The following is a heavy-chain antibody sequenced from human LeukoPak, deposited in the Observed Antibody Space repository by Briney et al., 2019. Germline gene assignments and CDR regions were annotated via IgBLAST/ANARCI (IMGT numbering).Heavy chain of an antibody. CDR3: AKLGCSSTSCYQYQVGY. J-gene: IGHJ4*02. V-gene: IGHV3-30*02. CDR1: GFTFSSYS. Sequence: GGSLRLSCAASGFTFSSYSMNWVRQAPGKGLEWVTFIQYDGRNKYYADSVKGRFTISRDNSKNTLYLQMNSLRAEDTAVYYCAKLGCSSTSCYQYQVGYWGQGTLVTVSS. D-gene: IGHD2-2*01. CDR2: IQYDGRNK.